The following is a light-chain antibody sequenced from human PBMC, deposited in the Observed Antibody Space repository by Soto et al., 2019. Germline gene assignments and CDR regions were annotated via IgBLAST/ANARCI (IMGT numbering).Light chain of an antibody. Sequence: QSALTQPASVSGSPGQSITISCTGTSSDVGGHDHVSWYQQHPGKAPKLMIYDVTDRPSGVSSRFSASKSGHTASLTISGLQAEDEADYYCSSFTTTSTLVLFGGGTKVTVL. J-gene: IGLJ3*02. V-gene: IGLV2-14*01. CDR3: SSFTTTSTLVL. CDR2: DVT. CDR1: SSDVGGHDH.